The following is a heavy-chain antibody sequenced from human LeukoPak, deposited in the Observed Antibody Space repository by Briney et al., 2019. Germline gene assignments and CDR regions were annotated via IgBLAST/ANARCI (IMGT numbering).Heavy chain of an antibody. D-gene: IGHD5-18*01. V-gene: IGHV5-10-1*01. Sequence: GETLKISCKGPGYSFTSYWITWVRQMPGKGLEWMGRIDPTDSYTNYSPSFQGHVTISADKSISTAYLQWSSLKASDTAMYYCARPSTHGYSYGYDYWGQGTLVTVSS. CDR2: IDPTDSYT. CDR3: ARPSTHGYSYGYDY. J-gene: IGHJ4*02. CDR1: GYSFTSYW.